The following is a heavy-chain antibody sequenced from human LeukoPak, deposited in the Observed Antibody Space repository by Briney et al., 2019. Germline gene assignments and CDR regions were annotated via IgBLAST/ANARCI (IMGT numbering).Heavy chain of an antibody. D-gene: IGHD3-22*01. Sequence: SSETLSLTCAVYGGSFGAYYWSWIRQPPGKGLEWIGEINHSGSTNYNPSLKSRVTISVDTSKNQFSLKLSSVTAADTAVYYCARFSSGYYRNFDYWGQGTLVTVSS. CDR3: ARFSSGYYRNFDY. J-gene: IGHJ4*02. V-gene: IGHV4-34*01. CDR1: GGSFGAYY. CDR2: INHSGST.